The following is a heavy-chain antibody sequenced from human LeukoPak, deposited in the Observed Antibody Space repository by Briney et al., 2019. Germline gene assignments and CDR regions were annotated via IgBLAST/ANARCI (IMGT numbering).Heavy chain of an antibody. CDR1: GGSISSYY. CDR2: IYYSGST. D-gene: IGHD3-9*01. J-gene: IGHJ6*02. V-gene: IGHV4-59*01. CDR3: ARDPGPNYDILTGYSGYGMDV. Sequence: SETLSLTCTVSGGSISSYYWSWIRQPPGKGPEWIGYIYYSGSTNYNPSLKSRVTISVDTSKNQFSLKLSSVTAADTAVYYCARDPGPNYDILTGYSGYGMDVWGQGTTVTVSS.